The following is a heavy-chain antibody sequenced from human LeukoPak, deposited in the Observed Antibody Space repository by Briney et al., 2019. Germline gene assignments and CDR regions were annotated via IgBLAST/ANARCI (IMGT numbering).Heavy chain of an antibody. D-gene: IGHD4/OR15-4a*01. V-gene: IGHV1-2*06. CDR3: ARGAATTSYGGFDP. J-gene: IGHJ5*02. CDR1: GYTFTGYY. CDR2: INPNSGGT. Sequence: GASVTVSCTASGYTFTGYYMHWARQAPGQGLEWMGRINPNSGGTNYAQKFQGRVTMTRDTSISTAYMELSRLRSDDTAVYYCARGAATTSYGGFDPWGQGTLVTVSS.